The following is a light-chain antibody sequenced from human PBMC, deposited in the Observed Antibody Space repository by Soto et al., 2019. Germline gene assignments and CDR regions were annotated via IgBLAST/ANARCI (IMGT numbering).Light chain of an antibody. CDR2: GAS. V-gene: IGKV1-9*01. CDR3: QQLTNFRFT. CDR1: QGINTC. Sequence: IPLTQSPSSLSASVGARVTITCRASQGINTCLAWYQQRPGKAPQLLGYGASTLQSGAPSRFSGSGSGTDFHLTISSLQPEDFATYYCQQLTNFRFTFGQGTKLDIK. J-gene: IGKJ2*01.